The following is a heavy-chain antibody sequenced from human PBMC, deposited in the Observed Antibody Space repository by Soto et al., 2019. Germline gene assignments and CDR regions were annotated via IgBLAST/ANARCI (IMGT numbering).Heavy chain of an antibody. CDR1: GYTFTSYG. CDR3: ARVVNWGVYWYFDL. V-gene: IGHV1-18*01. Sequence: ASVKVSCKASGYTFTSYGISWVRQAPGQGLEWMGWISAYNGNTNYAQKLQGRVTMTTETSTSTAYMELRSLRSDATAVYYCARVVNWGVYWYFDLWGRGTLVTVSS. CDR2: ISAYNGNT. D-gene: IGHD7-27*01. J-gene: IGHJ2*01.